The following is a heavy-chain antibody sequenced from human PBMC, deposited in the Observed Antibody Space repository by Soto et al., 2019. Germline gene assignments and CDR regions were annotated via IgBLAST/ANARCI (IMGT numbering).Heavy chain of an antibody. V-gene: IGHV6-1*01. CDR3: ARGRYCSGGSCLNYYYYGMDV. J-gene: IGHJ6*02. CDR2: TYYRSKWYN. Sequence: SQTLSLTCAISGDSVSGNSAAWNWIRQSPSRGLEWLGRTYYRSKWYNDYAVSVKSRITINPDTSKNQFSLQLNSVTPEDTAVYYCARGRYCSGGSCLNYYYYGMDVWGQGTTVTVSS. CDR1: GDSVSGNSAA. D-gene: IGHD2-15*01.